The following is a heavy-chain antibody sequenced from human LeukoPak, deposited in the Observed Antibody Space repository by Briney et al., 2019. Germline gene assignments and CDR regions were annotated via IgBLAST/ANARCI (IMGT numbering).Heavy chain of an antibody. V-gene: IGHV1-18*01. CDR2: IRAYNGNT. CDR3: ARRQFSGWLRHDAFDI. J-gene: IGHJ3*02. Sequence: ASVKVSCKASGYTFTSYGISWVRQAPGQGLEWMGWIRAYNGNTNYAQKLQGRVTMTTDTSTSTAYMELRSLRSDDTAVYYCARRQFSGWLRHDAFDIWGQGTMVTVSS. CDR1: GYTFTSYG. D-gene: IGHD6-19*01.